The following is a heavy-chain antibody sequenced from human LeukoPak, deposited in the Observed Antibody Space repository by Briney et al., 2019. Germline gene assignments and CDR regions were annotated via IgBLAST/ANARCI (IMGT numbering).Heavy chain of an antibody. D-gene: IGHD6-13*01. CDR3: ARAVEAAGSFDY. CDR2: IWYDGSNK. Sequence: GGSLRLSCAASGFTFSSYGMHWVRQAPGKGLEWVAVIWYDGSNKYYADSVKGRFTISRDNSKNTLYLQMNSLRAEDTAVYYCARAVEAAGSFDYWGQGILVTVSS. J-gene: IGHJ4*02. CDR1: GFTFSSYG. V-gene: IGHV3-33*01.